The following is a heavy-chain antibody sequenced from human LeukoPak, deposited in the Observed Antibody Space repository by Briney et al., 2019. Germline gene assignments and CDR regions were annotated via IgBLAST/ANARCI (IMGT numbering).Heavy chain of an antibody. V-gene: IGHV1-18*01. J-gene: IGHJ4*02. Sequence: ASVDVSFKASGYTFTSYGVSWVRQAPGQGLEGMGWISTYTGDTNYAQKLQGRLTMTTDTSASTAFMELRSLTSDDTAVYYCTRATIPAAGIDYWGQGTLVTVSS. D-gene: IGHD6-13*01. CDR2: ISTYTGDT. CDR1: GYTFTSYG. CDR3: TRATIPAAGIDY.